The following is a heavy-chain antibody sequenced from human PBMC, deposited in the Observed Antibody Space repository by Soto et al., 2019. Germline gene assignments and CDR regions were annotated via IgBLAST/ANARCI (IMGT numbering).Heavy chain of an antibody. D-gene: IGHD4-17*01. CDR1: GGTFSSYA. Sequence: GASVKVSCKASGGTFSSYAISWVRQAPGQGLEWMGGIIPIFGTANYAQKFQGRVTITADESTSTAYMELGSLRSEDTAVYYCARDWVSTVVTLLTRYYYGMDVWGQGTTVTVSS. CDR2: IIPIFGTA. J-gene: IGHJ6*02. V-gene: IGHV1-69*13. CDR3: ARDWVSTVVTLLTRYYYGMDV.